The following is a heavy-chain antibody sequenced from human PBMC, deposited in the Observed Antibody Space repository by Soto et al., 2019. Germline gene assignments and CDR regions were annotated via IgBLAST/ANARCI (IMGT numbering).Heavy chain of an antibody. CDR1: GFTFSSYG. J-gene: IGHJ3*02. D-gene: IGHD3-10*01. CDR2: ISYDGSNK. CDR3: AKDLRVYETPDAFDI. Sequence: QVQLVESGGGVVQPGRSLRLSCAASGFTFSSYGMHWVRQAPGKGLEWVAVISYDGSNKYYADSVKGRFTISRDNSKNTLYRQMNSLRAEDTAVYYCAKDLRVYETPDAFDIWGQGTMVTVSS. V-gene: IGHV3-30*18.